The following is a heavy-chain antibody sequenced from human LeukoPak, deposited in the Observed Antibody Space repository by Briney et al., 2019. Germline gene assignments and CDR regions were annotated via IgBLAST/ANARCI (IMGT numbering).Heavy chain of an antibody. CDR1: GGSISSYY. V-gene: IGHV4-4*07. CDR3: AXLXXWLXXRWFDP. D-gene: IGHD3-22*01. J-gene: IGHJ5*02. CDR2: IYTSGST. Sequence: PSETLSLTCTVSGGSISSYYWSWIRQPAGKGLEWIGRIYTSGSTNYNPSLKSRVTMSVDTSKNQFSLKLSSVTAADTAVYYCAXLXXWLXXRWFDPWGQGTLVTVS.